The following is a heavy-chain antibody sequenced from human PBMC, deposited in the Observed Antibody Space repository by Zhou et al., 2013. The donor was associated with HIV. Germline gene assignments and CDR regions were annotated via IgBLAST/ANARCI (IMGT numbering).Heavy chain of an antibody. CDR2: INPSGGST. V-gene: IGHV1-46*01. Sequence: QVQLVQSGAEVKKPGASVKVSCKASGYTFTSYYMHWVRQAPGQGLEWMGIINPSGGSTSYAQKFQGRVTMTRDTSTSTVYMELSSLRSEDTAVYYCARGSYASSWGRRWFDPWGQGTLVTVSS. J-gene: IGHJ5*02. CDR3: ARGSYASSWGRRWFDP. CDR1: GYTFTSYY. D-gene: IGHD6-13*01.